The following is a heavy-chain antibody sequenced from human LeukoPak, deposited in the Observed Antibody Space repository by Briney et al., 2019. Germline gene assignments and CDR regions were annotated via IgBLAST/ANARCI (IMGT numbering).Heavy chain of an antibody. CDR3: ARAPTVLVGYCISSSCQADY. Sequence: GGSLRLSCAPSGFTFSDYYMSWIRQAPGKGLEWVSYISSSGSTIYYADSVKGRFTISRDNAENSLYLQMNSLRVEDTAVYYCARAPTVLVGYCISSSCQADYWGQGTLVTVSS. J-gene: IGHJ4*02. V-gene: IGHV3-11*04. CDR1: GFTFSDYY. CDR2: ISSSGSTI. D-gene: IGHD2-2*01.